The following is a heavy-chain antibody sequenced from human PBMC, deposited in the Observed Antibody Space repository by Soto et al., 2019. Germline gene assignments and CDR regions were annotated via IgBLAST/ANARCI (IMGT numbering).Heavy chain of an antibody. CDR3: ARDTSGQFSSSPGDDYFAY. CDR2: IYYSGST. CDR1: GGSISSGDYY. D-gene: IGHD6-6*01. V-gene: IGHV4-30-4*01. J-gene: IGHJ4*02. Sequence: QVQLQESGPGLVKPSQTLSLTCTVSGGSISSGDYYWSWIRQPPGKGLEWIGYIYYSGSTYYNPSLISRVTISLDTSKNQSSLRLSCVTAADTAVYYCARDTSGQFSSSPGDDYFAYWGQGSLVTVSS.